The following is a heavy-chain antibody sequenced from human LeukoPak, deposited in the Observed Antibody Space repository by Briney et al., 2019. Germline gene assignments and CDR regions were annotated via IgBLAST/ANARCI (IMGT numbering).Heavy chain of an antibody. V-gene: IGHV3-23*01. D-gene: IGHD1-26*01. CDR3: AKEIVGAWGFDY. CDR2: ISVSGNT. Sequence: GGSVRLSCAASGFTLSSYAMSWVRQAPGKGLEWVSAISVSGNTYHADSVKGRFTISRDSSKNTLYLQMNRLRAEDAAVYYCAKEIVGAWGFDYWGQGTLVTVSS. J-gene: IGHJ4*02. CDR1: GFTLSSYA.